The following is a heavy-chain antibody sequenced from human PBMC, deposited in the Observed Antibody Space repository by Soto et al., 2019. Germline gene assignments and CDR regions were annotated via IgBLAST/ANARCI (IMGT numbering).Heavy chain of an antibody. CDR1: GYTFTSYG. D-gene: IGHD3-9*01. V-gene: IGHV1-18*01. Sequence: GASVKVSCKASGYTFTSYGISWVRQAPGQGLEWMGWISAYNGNTNYAQKLQGRVTMTTDTSTSTAYMELRSLRSDDTAVYYCARADYDILTGYLYFDYWGQGTLVTVPS. J-gene: IGHJ4*02. CDR2: ISAYNGNT. CDR3: ARADYDILTGYLYFDY.